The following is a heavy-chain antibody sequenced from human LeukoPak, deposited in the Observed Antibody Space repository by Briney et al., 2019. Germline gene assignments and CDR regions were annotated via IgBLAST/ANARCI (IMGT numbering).Heavy chain of an antibody. D-gene: IGHD6-13*01. J-gene: IGHJ3*02. Sequence: GGSLRLSCAASGFTFSRYTMHWVRQAPGKGLEWVAIISNDGNNKDYADSVKGRFTISRDNSKNTLYLQMNSLRAEDTAVYYCARDEGSSWQIYDAFDIWGQGTMVTASS. CDR1: GFTFSRYT. CDR3: ARDEGSSWQIYDAFDI. CDR2: ISNDGNNK. V-gene: IGHV3-30*04.